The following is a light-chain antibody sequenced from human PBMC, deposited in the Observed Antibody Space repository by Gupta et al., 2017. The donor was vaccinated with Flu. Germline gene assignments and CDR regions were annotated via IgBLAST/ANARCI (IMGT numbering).Light chain of an antibody. CDR2: AAS. Sequence: IQMTQSPSSLSASVGDRVTITCRASQNINNFLNWYQQKSGKAPKVLIYAASVLESGVPSRFSGSASGTDFTLTISRLQPEDFATYYCQQSSSIPWTFGPGTKVEMK. CDR1: QNINNF. J-gene: IGKJ1*01. CDR3: QQSSSIPWT. V-gene: IGKV1-39*01.